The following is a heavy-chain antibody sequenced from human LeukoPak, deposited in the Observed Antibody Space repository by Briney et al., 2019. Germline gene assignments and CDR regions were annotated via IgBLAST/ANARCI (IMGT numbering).Heavy chain of an antibody. CDR3: ARGEYCSSTSCDPSGYYYYGMDV. CDR1: GGSFSSYY. CDR2: ISSSSSYI. D-gene: IGHD2-2*01. V-gene: IGHV3-21*01. Sequence: ETLSLTCAVYGGSFSSYYWSWVRQAPGKGLEWVSSISSSSSYIYYADSVKGRFTISRDNAKNSLYLQMNSLRAEDTAVYYCARGEYCSSTSCDPSGYYYYGMDVWGQGTTVTVSS. J-gene: IGHJ6*02.